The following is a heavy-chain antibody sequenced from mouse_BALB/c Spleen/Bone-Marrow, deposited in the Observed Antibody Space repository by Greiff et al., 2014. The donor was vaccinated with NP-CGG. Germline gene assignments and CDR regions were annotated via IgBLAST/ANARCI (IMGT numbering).Heavy chain of an antibody. CDR1: GYTFTSYT. Sequence: VQLQQSGAELARPGASVKMSCKASGYTFTSYTMHWVKQRPGQGLEWIGYINPSSGYTNYNQKFKDKATLTADKSSSTAYMQLSSLTSEDSAVCYCAVYGYAVRYFDVWGAGTTVTVSS. CDR2: INPSSGYT. CDR3: AVYGYAVRYFDV. D-gene: IGHD2-2*01. V-gene: IGHV1-4*01. J-gene: IGHJ1*01.